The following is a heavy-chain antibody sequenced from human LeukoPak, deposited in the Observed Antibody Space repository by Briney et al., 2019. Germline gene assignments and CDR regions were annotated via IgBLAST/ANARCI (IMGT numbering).Heavy chain of an antibody. CDR1: GGSISSSSYY. CDR2: IYYSGST. J-gene: IGHJ4*02. V-gene: IGHV4-39*01. Sequence: SETLSLTCTVSGGSISSSSYYWGWICQPPGKGLEWIGSIYYSGSTYYNPSLKSRVTISVDTSKNQFSLKLSSVTAADTAVYYCARLARVGSYYFDYWGQGTLVTVSS. CDR3: ARLARVGSYYFDY. D-gene: IGHD4-23*01.